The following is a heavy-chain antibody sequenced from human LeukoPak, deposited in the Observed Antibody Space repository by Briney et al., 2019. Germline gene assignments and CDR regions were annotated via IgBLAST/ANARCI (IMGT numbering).Heavy chain of an antibody. D-gene: IGHD5-18*01. CDR1: GFTFSSYG. CDR3: AKDWVRGYSYGSG. J-gene: IGHJ4*02. V-gene: IGHV3-23*01. Sequence: PGGTLRLSCAASGFTFSSYGMSWVRQAPGKGLEWVSAISGSGGSTYYADSVKGRFTISRDNSKNTLYLQMNSLRAEDTAVYYCAKDWVRGYSYGSGWGQGTLVTVSS. CDR2: ISGSGGST.